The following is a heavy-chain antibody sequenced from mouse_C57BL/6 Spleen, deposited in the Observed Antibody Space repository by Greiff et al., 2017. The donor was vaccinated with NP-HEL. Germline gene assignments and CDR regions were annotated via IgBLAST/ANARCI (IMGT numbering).Heavy chain of an antibody. CDR3: ARREEREGYLDY. V-gene: IGHV14-2*01. CDR2: IDPEDGDT. J-gene: IGHJ2*01. Sequence: VQLQQSGAELVKPGASVKLSCTASGFNIKDYYMHWVKQRTEQGLEWIGRIDPEDGDTKYAPKFQGKATITADTSSNTAYLQLSSLTSEDTAVYYGARREEREGYLDYWGQGTTLTVAS. CDR1: GFNIKDYY.